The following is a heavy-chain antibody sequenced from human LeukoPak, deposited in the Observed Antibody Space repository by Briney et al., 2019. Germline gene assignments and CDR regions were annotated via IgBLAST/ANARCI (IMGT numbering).Heavy chain of an antibody. CDR2: IYSGGST. V-gene: IGHV3-66*01. CDR3: SSGSYYSLPFDY. CDR1: GFTVSSNY. J-gene: IGHJ4*02. Sequence: GGSLRLSCAASGFTVSSNYMSWVRQAPGKGLEWVSVIYSGGSTYYADSVKGRFTISRDNSKNTLYLQMNSLRAEDTAVYYCSSGSYYSLPFDYWGQGTLVTVSS. D-gene: IGHD1-26*01.